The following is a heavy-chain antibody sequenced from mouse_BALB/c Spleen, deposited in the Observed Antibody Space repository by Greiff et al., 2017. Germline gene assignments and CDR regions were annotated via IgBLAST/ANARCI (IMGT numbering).Heavy chain of an antibody. V-gene: IGHV14-3*02. CDR3: ARGGNYERPHVPLDY. J-gene: IGHJ2*01. D-gene: IGHD2-1*01. Sequence: EVQLQQSGAELVRSGASVKLSCTASGFNIKDTDMHWVKQRPEQGLEWIGRIDPANGNTTYDPKFQGKATITADTSSNTAYLQLSSLTSEDTAVYYWARGGNYERPHVPLDYWGQGTTLTVSS. CDR1: GFNIKDTD. CDR2: IDPANGNT.